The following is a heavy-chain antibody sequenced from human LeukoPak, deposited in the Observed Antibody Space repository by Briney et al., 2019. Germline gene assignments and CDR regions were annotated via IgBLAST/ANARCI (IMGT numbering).Heavy chain of an antibody. J-gene: IGHJ4*02. D-gene: IGHD4-17*01. Sequence: GGSLRLSCAASGFTFDDYGMTWVRQAPGKGLEWVSGINWNGGSTGYADSVKGRFTISRDNSKNTLYLQMNSLRAEDTAVYYCAKGSGRGLYGDYLDFDYWGQGTLVTVSS. CDR3: AKGSGRGLYGDYLDFDY. CDR2: INWNGGST. CDR1: GFTFDDYG. V-gene: IGHV3-20*04.